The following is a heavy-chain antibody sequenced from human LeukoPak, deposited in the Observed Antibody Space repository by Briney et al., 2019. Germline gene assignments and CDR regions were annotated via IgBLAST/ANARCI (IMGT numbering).Heavy chain of an antibody. V-gene: IGHV3-23*01. Sequence: GGSLRLSCAASGFTFSSYAMSWVRQAPGKELAWVSAICGSGGSKYYADSVKGRFTISRDNSKNTLYLQMNSLRAEDTAVYYCAKRGFMVATSDQYYFDYWGQGTLVTVSS. CDR3: AKRGFMVATSDQYYFDY. J-gene: IGHJ4*02. D-gene: IGHD5-12*01. CDR1: GFTFSSYA. CDR2: ICGSGGSK.